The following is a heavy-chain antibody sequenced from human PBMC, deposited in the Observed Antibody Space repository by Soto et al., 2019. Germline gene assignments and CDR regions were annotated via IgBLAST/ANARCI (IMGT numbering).Heavy chain of an antibody. Sequence: SVKVSCKASGYTFTGYYMHWVRQAPGQGLEWMGWINPNSGGTNYAQKFQGWVTMTRDTSISTAYMELSRLRSDDTAVYYCARARAVAGIAYYYYGMDVWGQGTTVTVSS. D-gene: IGHD6-19*01. CDR1: GYTFTGYY. CDR3: ARARAVAGIAYYYYGMDV. CDR2: INPNSGGT. V-gene: IGHV1-2*04. J-gene: IGHJ6*02.